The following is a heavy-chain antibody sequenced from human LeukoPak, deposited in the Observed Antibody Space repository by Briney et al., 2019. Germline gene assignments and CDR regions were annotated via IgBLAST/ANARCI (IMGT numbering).Heavy chain of an antibody. J-gene: IGHJ4*02. D-gene: IGHD2-8*01. Sequence: GGSLRLSCAASGFTFSSYAMSWVHQAPGKGLEWVSAISGSGGSTYYADSVKGRFTISRDNSRNTLYLQMNSLRAEDTAVYYCAKGNVLMVYASFPDYWGQGTLVTVSS. CDR2: ISGSGGST. CDR1: GFTFSSYA. V-gene: IGHV3-23*01. CDR3: AKGNVLMVYASFPDY.